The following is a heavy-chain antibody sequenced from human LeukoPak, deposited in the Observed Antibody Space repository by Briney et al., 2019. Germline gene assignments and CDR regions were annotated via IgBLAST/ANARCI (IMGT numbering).Heavy chain of an antibody. J-gene: IGHJ4*02. CDR2: ISSNGGST. D-gene: IGHD5-12*01. V-gene: IGHV3-64D*06. Sequence: GGSLRLSCSASGFTFSSYAMHWVRQAPGKGLEYVSAISSNGGSTYYADSVKGRFTISRDNSKNTLYLQMSGLRAEDTAVYYCVKAYSGYVELMDYWGQGTLVTVSS. CDR1: GFTFSSYA. CDR3: VKAYSGYVELMDY.